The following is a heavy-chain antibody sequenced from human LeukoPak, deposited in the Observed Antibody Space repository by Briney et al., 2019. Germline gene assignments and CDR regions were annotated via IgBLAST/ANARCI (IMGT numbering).Heavy chain of an antibody. CDR1: GDSVSSNSAT. CDR2: TYYRSKWYN. D-gene: IGHD3-22*01. J-gene: IGHJ4*02. CDR3: ARAAIDTSGYYSFDY. V-gene: IGHV6-1*01. Sequence: SQTLSLTCAISGDSVSSNSATWIWIRQSPSRGLEWLGRTYYRSKWYNDYAVSVKSRTTINPDTSKNQFSLRLNSVTPEDTAVYYCARAAIDTSGYYSFDYWGQGTLVTVPS.